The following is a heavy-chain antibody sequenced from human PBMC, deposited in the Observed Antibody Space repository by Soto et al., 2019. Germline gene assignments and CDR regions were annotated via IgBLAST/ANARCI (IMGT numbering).Heavy chain of an antibody. Sequence: SETLSRTCAVYGGSFSHYYWSWIRQPPGKGLEWIGEINHSGSTNYNSSLKSRVTISVDTSRNQFSLKLSSVTAADTAVYYCVIGSESAWEIAAVWGQGSLVTVSS. CDR2: INHSGST. D-gene: IGHD6-13*01. V-gene: IGHV4-34*01. CDR3: VIGSESAWEIAAV. CDR1: GGSFSHYY. J-gene: IGHJ4*02.